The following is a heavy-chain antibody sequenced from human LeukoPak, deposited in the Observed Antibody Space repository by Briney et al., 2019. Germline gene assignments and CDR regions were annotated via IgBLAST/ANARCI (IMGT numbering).Heavy chain of an antibody. CDR2: ISSSSSYT. Sequence: GGSLRLSCAASGFTFSDYYMSWIRQAPGKGLEWVSYISSSSSYTNYADSVKGRFTISRDNAKNSLYLQMNSLRAEDTAVYYCASIVVVVAATPAYYFDYWGQGTLATVSS. V-gene: IGHV3-11*06. CDR3: ASIVVVVAATPAYYFDY. CDR1: GFTFSDYY. D-gene: IGHD2-15*01. J-gene: IGHJ4*02.